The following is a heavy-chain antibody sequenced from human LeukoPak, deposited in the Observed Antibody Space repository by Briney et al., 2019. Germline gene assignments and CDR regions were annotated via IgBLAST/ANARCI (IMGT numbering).Heavy chain of an antibody. CDR1: GFTFTSSA. CDR2: IVVGSGNT. CDR3: AGYSSSWSDYYYYMDV. Sequence: SVKVSCKASGFTFTSSAVQWVRQARGQRLEWIGWIVVGSGNTNYAQKFQERVTITRDMSTSTAYMELSSLRSEDTAVYYCAGYSSSWSDYYYYMDVWGKGTTVTVSS. D-gene: IGHD6-13*01. V-gene: IGHV1-58*01. J-gene: IGHJ6*03.